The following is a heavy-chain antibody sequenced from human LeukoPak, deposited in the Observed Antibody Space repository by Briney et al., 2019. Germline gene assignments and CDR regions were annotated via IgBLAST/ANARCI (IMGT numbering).Heavy chain of an antibody. J-gene: IGHJ6*03. D-gene: IGHD3-10*01. V-gene: IGHV4-4*07. CDR2: IYTSGST. CDR1: GGSISSYY. CDR3: ARSRRKIITMVRGVTNQDYYYYMDV. Sequence: PSETLSLTCTVSGGSISSYYWSWIRQPAGKGLEWIGRIYTSGSTNYNPSLKSRVTMSVDTSKNQFSLKLSSVTAADTAVYYCARSRRKIITMVRGVTNQDYYYYMDVWGKGTTVTISS.